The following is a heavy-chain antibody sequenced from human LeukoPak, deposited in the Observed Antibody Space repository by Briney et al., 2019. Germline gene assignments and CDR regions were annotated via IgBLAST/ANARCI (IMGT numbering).Heavy chain of an antibody. CDR1: GGSFSGYH. J-gene: IGHJ4*02. V-gene: IGHV4-34*01. Sequence: PSETLSLTCAVYGGSFSGYHWSWIRQPPGKGLEWIGEINHSGSTNYNPSLKSRVTISVDTSKNQFSLKLSSVTAADTAVYYCARGDGIAAAGDTILIRKYFDYWGQGTLVTVSS. CDR2: INHSGST. CDR3: ARGDGIAAAGDTILIRKYFDY. D-gene: IGHD6-13*01.